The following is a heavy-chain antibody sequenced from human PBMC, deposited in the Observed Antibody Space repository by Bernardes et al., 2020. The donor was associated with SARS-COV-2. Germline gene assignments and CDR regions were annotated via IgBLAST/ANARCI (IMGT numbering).Heavy chain of an antibody. CDR3: AGADSGAYRHWFDP. D-gene: IGHD2-8*02. Sequence: SETLSLTCIVSGDSVTTGGYYWSWVRQPPGKGLEWLGCVHFTGNTKYNPSLKSRVTISVDTSKNLLSLNLNSVTAADTAVYYCAGADSGAYRHWFDPWGQGSLVTVSS. CDR1: GDSVTTGGYY. V-gene: IGHV4-61*08. CDR2: VHFTGNT. J-gene: IGHJ5*02.